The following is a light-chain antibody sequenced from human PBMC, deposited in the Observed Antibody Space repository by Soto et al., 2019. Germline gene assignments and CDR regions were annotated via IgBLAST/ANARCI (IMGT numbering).Light chain of an antibody. V-gene: IGKV3-15*01. CDR3: QQYNNWPPVT. CDR1: QSVSSN. CDR2: GAS. Sequence: EIVMTQSPATLSVSPGERATVSCRSSQSVSSNLAWYQQKPGQAPRLLIYGASTRATGIPARFSGSGSGTEFTLTISSLQSEDFAVYYCQQYNNWPPVTFGQGTKVDIK. J-gene: IGKJ1*01.